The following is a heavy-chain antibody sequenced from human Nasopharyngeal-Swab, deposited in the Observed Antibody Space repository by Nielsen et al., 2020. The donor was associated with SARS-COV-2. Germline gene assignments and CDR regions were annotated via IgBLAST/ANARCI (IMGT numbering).Heavy chain of an antibody. J-gene: IGHJ2*01. CDR3: ARDLEGVWYFDL. V-gene: IGHV3-13*01. CDR1: GFTFSSYD. Sequence: GESLKISCAASGFTFSSYDMHWVRQATGKGLEWVSAIGTAGDTYYPGSVKGRFTISRENVKNSLYLQMNSLRAGDTAVYYCARDLEGVWYFDLWGRGTLVTVSS. D-gene: IGHD3-16*01. CDR2: IGTAGDT.